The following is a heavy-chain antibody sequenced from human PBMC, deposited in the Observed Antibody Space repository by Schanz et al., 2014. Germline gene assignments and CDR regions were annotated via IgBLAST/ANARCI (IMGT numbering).Heavy chain of an antibody. D-gene: IGHD6-13*01. CDR3: AKSQGSSFDS. V-gene: IGHV3-23*01. Sequence: EVQLLESGGGLVQPGGSLRLSCAASGFTFSGFWMTWVRQAPGKGPEWVSAISGSGGSTYYADSVKGRFTISRDNSKNTLYLQMNSLRAEDTAVYYCAKSQGSSFDSWGRGTLVTVSS. CDR2: ISGSGGST. J-gene: IGHJ2*01. CDR1: GFTFSGFW.